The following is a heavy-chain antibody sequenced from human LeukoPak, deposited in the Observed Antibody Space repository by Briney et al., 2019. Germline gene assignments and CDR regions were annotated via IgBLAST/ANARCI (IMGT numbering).Heavy chain of an antibody. D-gene: IGHD6-13*01. J-gene: IGHJ4*02. V-gene: IGHV1-18*01. CDR2: ISAYNGNT. CDR3: ATVPGYSSSWPLDY. CDR1: GYTFTSYG. Sequence: ASVKVSCKASGYTFTSYGISWVRQAPGQGLEWMGWISAYNGNTNYAQKLQGRVTMTTDTSTSTAYMELSSLRSEDTAVYYCATVPGYSSSWPLDYWGQGTLVTVSS.